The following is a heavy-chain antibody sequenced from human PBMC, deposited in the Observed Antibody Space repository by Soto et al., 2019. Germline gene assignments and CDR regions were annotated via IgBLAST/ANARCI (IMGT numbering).Heavy chain of an antibody. V-gene: IGHV4-39*01. CDR2: IYYSGST. D-gene: IGHD6-13*01. CDR3: ARKIAKNSSSWYYYYGMDV. J-gene: IGHJ6*02. CDR1: GGSISSSSYY. Sequence: SETLSLTCTVSGGSISSSSYYWGWIRQPPVKGLEWIGSIYYSGSTYYNPSLKSRVTISVDTSKNQFSLKLSSVTAADTAVYYCARKIAKNSSSWYYYYGMDVWGQGTTVTVSS.